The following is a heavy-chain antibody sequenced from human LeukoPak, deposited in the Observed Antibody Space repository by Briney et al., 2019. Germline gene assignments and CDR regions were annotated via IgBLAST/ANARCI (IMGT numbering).Heavy chain of an antibody. D-gene: IGHD4-17*01. J-gene: IGHJ6*02. CDR2: ISAYNGNT. CDR3: ARDPGYDYGDYDYYYGMDV. Sequence: GVSVKVSCKASGYTFTSYGISWVRQAPGQGLEWMGWISAYNGNTNYAQKLQGRVTMTTDTSTSTAYMELRSLRSDDTAVYYCARDPGYDYGDYDYYYGMDVWGQGTTVTVSS. V-gene: IGHV1-18*01. CDR1: GYTFTSYG.